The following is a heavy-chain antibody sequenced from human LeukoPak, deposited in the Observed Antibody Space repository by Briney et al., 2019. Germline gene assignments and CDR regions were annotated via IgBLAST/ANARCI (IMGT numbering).Heavy chain of an antibody. J-gene: IGHJ3*02. CDR2: ISYDGSNK. Sequence: GGSLRPSCAASGFTFSSYGMHWVRQAPGKGLEWVAVISYDGSNKYYADSVKGRFTISRDNSKNTLYLQMNSLRAEDTAVYYCAKDPLTYSSGWWDAFDIWGQGTMVTVSS. CDR3: AKDPLTYSSGWWDAFDI. CDR1: GFTFSSYG. V-gene: IGHV3-30*18. D-gene: IGHD6-19*01.